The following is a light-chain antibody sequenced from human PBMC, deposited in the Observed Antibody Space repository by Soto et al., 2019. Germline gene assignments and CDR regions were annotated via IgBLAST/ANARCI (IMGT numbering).Light chain of an antibody. CDR3: LQYDNWPPI. CDR2: GAS. Sequence: EMVMTQSPATLSVSPGERVTLSCRATQSVSSDLAWYQQRPGQAPRLLIYGASTRATGIAARFSGSGSGTEFTLTISSLESEDFAVYYCLQYDNWPPIFGQGTKLEIK. CDR1: QSVSSD. J-gene: IGKJ2*01. V-gene: IGKV3-15*01.